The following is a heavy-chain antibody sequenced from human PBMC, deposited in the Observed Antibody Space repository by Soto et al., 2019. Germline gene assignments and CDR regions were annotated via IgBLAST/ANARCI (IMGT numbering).Heavy chain of an antibody. CDR1: GFTFSSYS. V-gene: IGHV3-21*01. CDR2: ISSSSYI. J-gene: IGHJ4*02. D-gene: IGHD4-17*01. Sequence: GGSLRLSCAASGFTFSSYSMNWVRQAPGKGLEWVSSISSSSYIYYADSVKGRFTISRDNAKNSLYLQMNSLRAEDTAVYYCAREYGDYGFDYWGQGTLVTVSS. CDR3: AREYGDYGFDY.